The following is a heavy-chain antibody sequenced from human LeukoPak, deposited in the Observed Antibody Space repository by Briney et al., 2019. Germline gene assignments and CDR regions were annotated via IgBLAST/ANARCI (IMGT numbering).Heavy chain of an antibody. V-gene: IGHV5-51*01. Sequence: GESLKISCKGSGYSFTSYWIGWVRQMPGKGLEWMGIIYPGDSDTRYSPSFQGQVTISADKSISTAYLQWSSLKASDTAMYYCARHRGTIIGVVSEEDYGMDVWGQGTTVTVSS. CDR2: IYPGDSDT. D-gene: IGHD3-3*01. CDR3: ARHRGTIIGVVSEEDYGMDV. CDR1: GYSFTSYW. J-gene: IGHJ6*02.